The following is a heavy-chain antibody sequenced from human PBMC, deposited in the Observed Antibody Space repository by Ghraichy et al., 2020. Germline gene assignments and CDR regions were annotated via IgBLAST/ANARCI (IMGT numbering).Heavy chain of an antibody. D-gene: IGHD3-22*01. J-gene: IGHJ3*02. CDR3: ARDLVSYYYDSSGYYNHDAFDI. Sequence: ASVNVSCKASGYTFTSYYMHWVRQAPGQGLEWMGIINPSGGSTSYAQKFQGRVTMTRDTSTSTVYMELSSLRSEDTAVYYCARDLVSYYYDSSGYYNHDAFDIGGQGPMVTVSA. V-gene: IGHV1-46*03. CDR2: INPSGGST. CDR1: GYTFTSYY.